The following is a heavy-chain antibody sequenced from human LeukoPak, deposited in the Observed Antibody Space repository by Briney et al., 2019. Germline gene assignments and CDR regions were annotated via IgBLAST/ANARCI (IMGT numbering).Heavy chain of an antibody. V-gene: IGHV3-21*01. CDR3: ARGARLNHDILSY. CDR2: ISSSSSYI. Sequence: GSLRLSCAASGFTFSSYSMNWVRQAPGKGLEWVSSISSSSSYIYYSDSVNRRFTISRDNAKNSLSLKMNSLRAEDPAVYYCARGARLNHDILSYWGQGTLVTVSS. CDR1: GFTFSSYS. J-gene: IGHJ4*02. D-gene: IGHD3-9*01.